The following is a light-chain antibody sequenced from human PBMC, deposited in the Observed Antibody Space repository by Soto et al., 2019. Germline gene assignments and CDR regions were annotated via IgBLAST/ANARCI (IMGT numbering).Light chain of an antibody. V-gene: IGKV4-1*01. CDR1: QGVLYSSNNKNY. CDR2: WAS. J-gene: IGKJ3*01. CDR3: QQYYNTPFT. Sequence: DIVMTQSPESLAVSLGERATINCKSSQGVLYSSNNKNYLAWYQQSPGQPPKVLIYWASTRESGVPDRFSGSGSGTDFTLTISSLQAEDVAVYYCQQYYNTPFTFGPGT.